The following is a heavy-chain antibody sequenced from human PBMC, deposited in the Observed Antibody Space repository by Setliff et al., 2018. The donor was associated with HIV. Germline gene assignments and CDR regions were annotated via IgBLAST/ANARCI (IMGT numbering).Heavy chain of an antibody. CDR2: INPSGNPT. CDR3: AKAIPGPAINSGRIKNSFDP. J-gene: IGHJ5*02. V-gene: IGHV1-46*01. CDR1: GYTFTSDY. Sequence: GASVKVSCKASGYTFTSDYIHWVRQAPGQGLEWMGIINPSGNPTSHAQKFQGRLTMTRDTSTNTVYMELSSLRSEDTAVYYCAKAIPGPAINSGRIKNSFDPWGEGTLVTVSS. D-gene: IGHD6-19*01.